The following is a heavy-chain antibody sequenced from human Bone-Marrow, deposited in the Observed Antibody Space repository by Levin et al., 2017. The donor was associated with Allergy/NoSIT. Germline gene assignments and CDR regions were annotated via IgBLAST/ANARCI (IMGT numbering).Heavy chain of an antibody. CDR3: ALKGTFYGDFLD. Sequence: SGPTLVKPRETLTLTCTFTGFSLTTSGVGVGWFRQPPGKALEWLALIYWNDDNRYSPSLKSRLTITKDTSKNLVVLTMTNMDPVDTATYYCALKGTFYGDFLDWGQGTLVTVSS. CDR1: GFSLTTSGVG. CDR2: IYWNDDN. D-gene: IGHD2/OR15-2a*01. J-gene: IGHJ1*01. V-gene: IGHV2-5*01.